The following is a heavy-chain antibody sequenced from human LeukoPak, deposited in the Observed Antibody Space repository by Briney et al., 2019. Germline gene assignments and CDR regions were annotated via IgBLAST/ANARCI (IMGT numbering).Heavy chain of an antibody. CDR3: ATVGIRRYDFWTPPGY. V-gene: IGHV3-30*02. D-gene: IGHD3-3*01. CDR1: GCTFSSYG. J-gene: IGHJ4*02. Sequence: GGSLRLSCAASGCTFSSYGMHWVRQAPGKGLEWVAFIRYDGSNKYYADSVKGRFTISRDNSKNTLYLQMNSLRAEDTAVYYCATVGIRRYDFWTPPGYWGQGTLVTVSS. CDR2: IRYDGSNK.